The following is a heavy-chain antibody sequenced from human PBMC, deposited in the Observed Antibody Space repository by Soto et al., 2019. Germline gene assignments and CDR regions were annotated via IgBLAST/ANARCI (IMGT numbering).Heavy chain of an antibody. CDR3: AKDQYYDFWSAQPYYGMDV. CDR2: ISGSGGST. CDR1: GFTFSSYA. V-gene: IGHV3-23*01. Sequence: EVQLLESGGGLVQPGGSLRLSCAASGFTFSSYAMSWVRQAPGKGLEWVSAISGSGGSTYYADSVKGRFTIARDNSKNTLYLQMNSLRAEDTAVYYCAKDQYYDFWSAQPYYGMDVWGQGTTVTVSS. J-gene: IGHJ6*02. D-gene: IGHD3-3*01.